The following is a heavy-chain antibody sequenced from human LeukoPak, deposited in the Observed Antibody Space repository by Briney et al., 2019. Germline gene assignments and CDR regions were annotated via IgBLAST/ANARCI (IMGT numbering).Heavy chain of an antibody. Sequence: GASVKVSCKASGYTFTSYDINWVRQATGQGLEWMGGIIPIFGTANYAQKFQGRVTITADESTSTAYMELSSLRSEDTAVYYCARAYGSSSWFDPWGQGTLVTVSS. CDR2: IIPIFGTA. J-gene: IGHJ5*02. V-gene: IGHV1-69*13. CDR1: GYTFTSYD. CDR3: ARAYGSSSWFDP. D-gene: IGHD6-6*01.